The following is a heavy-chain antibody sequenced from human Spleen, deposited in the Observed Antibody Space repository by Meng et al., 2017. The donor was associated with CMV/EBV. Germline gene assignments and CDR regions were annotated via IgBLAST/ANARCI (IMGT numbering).Heavy chain of an antibody. Sequence: GGSLRLSCAASGFTFSSCWMSWVRQAPGKGLEWVANINQDGSEKYYVDSVKGRFTISRDNAKNSLYLEMNGLRGEDTAVYYCARDLGYCSSTRCNWFDPWGQGALVTVSS. CDR1: GFTFSSCW. CDR2: INQDGSEK. CDR3: ARDLGYCSSTRCNWFDP. J-gene: IGHJ5*02. D-gene: IGHD2-2*01. V-gene: IGHV3-7*01.